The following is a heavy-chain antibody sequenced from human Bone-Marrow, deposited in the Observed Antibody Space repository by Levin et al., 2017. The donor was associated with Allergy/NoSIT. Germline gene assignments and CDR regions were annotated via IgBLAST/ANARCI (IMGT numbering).Heavy chain of an antibody. V-gene: IGHV4-34*01. CDR1: GGSFSGYY. D-gene: IGHD3-3*01. Sequence: SETLSLTCAVYGGSFSGYYWSWIRQPPGKGLEWIGEINHCGSTNYNPSLKSRVTISVDTSKNQFSLKLSSVTAADTAVYYCASGFWSGYYIRNWGQGTLVTVSS. CDR3: ASGFWSGYYIRN. CDR2: INHCGST. J-gene: IGHJ4*02.